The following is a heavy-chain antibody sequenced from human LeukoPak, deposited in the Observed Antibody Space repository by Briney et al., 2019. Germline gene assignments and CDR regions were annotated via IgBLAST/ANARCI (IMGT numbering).Heavy chain of an antibody. Sequence: GASVKVSCKASGGTFSSYAISWVRQAPGQGLEWMGRIIPIFGTANYAQKFQGRVTITTDESTSTAYMELSSLRSEDTAVYYCARERYGYSYGPIDYWGQGTLVTVSS. J-gene: IGHJ4*02. D-gene: IGHD5-18*01. V-gene: IGHV1-69*05. CDR3: ARERYGYSYGPIDY. CDR2: IIPIFGTA. CDR1: GGTFSSYA.